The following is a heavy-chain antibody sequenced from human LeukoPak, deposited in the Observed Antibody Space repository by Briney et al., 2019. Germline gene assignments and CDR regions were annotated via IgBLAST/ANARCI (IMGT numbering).Heavy chain of an antibody. V-gene: IGHV3-48*03. CDR3: ARGYSYGSVFDY. J-gene: IGHJ4*02. Sequence: GGSLRLSCAASGFTFSSYEMNWVRQAPGKGLEWVSYISSSGSTIYYADSVKGRFTISRDNAKNSLYLQMNSLRAEDTAVYYCARGYSYGSVFDYWGQGTLVTVSS. CDR2: ISSSGSTI. CDR1: GFTFSSYE. D-gene: IGHD5-18*01.